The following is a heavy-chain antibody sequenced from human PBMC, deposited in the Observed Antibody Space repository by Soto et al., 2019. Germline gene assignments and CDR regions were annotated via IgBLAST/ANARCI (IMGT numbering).Heavy chain of an antibody. Sequence: HVQLQELGPGLVEPLQTLSLTCTVCGGSISSDYYYWGWIRQPPGKGLEWLAFLYYPGSTYYNPAPKSRLTISIHTSKNQFSLKLRSVTPAATAVYYCTTVRAQYFDYWGQGTLVTVSS. CDR1: GGSISSDYYY. CDR3: TTVRAQYFDY. V-gene: IGHV4-30-4*01. J-gene: IGHJ4*01. CDR2: LYYPGST.